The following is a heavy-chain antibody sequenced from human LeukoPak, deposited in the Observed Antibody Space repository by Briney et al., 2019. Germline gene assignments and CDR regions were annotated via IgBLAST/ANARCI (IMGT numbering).Heavy chain of an antibody. V-gene: IGHV3-48*03. Sequence: GGSLRLSCAASGFTFSSYEMNWVRQAPGKGLEWVSYFSSSGNTVYYADSVKGRFTISRDNAKSSLYLQMNSLRAEDTALYYCARDGGCSGGRCYPFDYWGQGTLVTVSS. CDR1: GFTFSSYE. CDR2: FSSSGNTV. J-gene: IGHJ4*02. D-gene: IGHD2-15*01. CDR3: ARDGGCSGGRCYPFDY.